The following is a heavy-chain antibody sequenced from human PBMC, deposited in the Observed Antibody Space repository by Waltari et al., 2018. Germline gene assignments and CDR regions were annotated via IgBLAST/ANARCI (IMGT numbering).Heavy chain of an antibody. V-gene: IGHV4-34*01. CDR3: ASCIAVAAYWYFDL. J-gene: IGHJ2*01. CDR2: INHSGST. Sequence: VQLVESGGGLVQPGGSLRLSCAASGFTFSSYAMSWVRQAPGKGLEWIGEINHSGSTNYNPSLKSRVTISVDTSKNQFSLKLSSVTAADTAVYYCASCIAVAAYWYFDLWGRGTLVTVSS. D-gene: IGHD6-19*01. CDR1: GFTFSSYA.